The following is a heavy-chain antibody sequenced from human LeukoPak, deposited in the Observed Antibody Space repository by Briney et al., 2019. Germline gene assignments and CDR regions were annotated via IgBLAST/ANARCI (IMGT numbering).Heavy chain of an antibody. D-gene: IGHD2-2*01. J-gene: IGHJ6*03. Sequence: GASVKVSCKASGYTFTSYDINWVRQATGQGLEWMGWMNPNSGNTGYAQKFQGRVTMTRNTSISTAYMELSSLRSEDTAVYYCARGITVVVPAAIGLGYYYYYMDVWGKGTTVTISS. V-gene: IGHV1-8*01. CDR2: MNPNSGNT. CDR3: ARGITVVVPAAIGLGYYYYYMDV. CDR1: GYTFTSYD.